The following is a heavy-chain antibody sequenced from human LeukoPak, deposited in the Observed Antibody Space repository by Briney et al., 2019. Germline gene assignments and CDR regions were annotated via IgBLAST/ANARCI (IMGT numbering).Heavy chain of an antibody. D-gene: IGHD2-2*01. J-gene: IGHJ4*02. CDR1: GYTFTSYG. V-gene: IGHV1-18*01. Sequence: ASVKVSCKASGYTFTSYGISWVRQAPGQGLEWMGWISAYNGNTNYAQKLQGRVTMTTDTSTSTAYMELRSLRSDDTAVYYCARNPGHCSSTNCYVMDQNNDYWGQGTLVTVSS. CDR2: ISAYNGNT. CDR3: ARNPGHCSSTNCYVMDQNNDY.